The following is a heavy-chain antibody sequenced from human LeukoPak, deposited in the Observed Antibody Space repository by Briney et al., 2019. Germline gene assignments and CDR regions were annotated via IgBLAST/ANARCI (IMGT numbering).Heavy chain of an antibody. J-gene: IGHJ4*02. CDR1: AGSISTYY. CDR2: IYSSGST. CDR3: ARAYRYYDYSGYFDY. V-gene: IGHV4-59*01. Sequence: SETLSLTCTVSAGSISTYYWSWIRQPPGKGLEWIGYIYSSGSTNYNPSLKSRVTISVDTSKSQFSLRLNSVTAADTAVYYCARAYRYYDYSGYFDYWGQGSLVTVSS. D-gene: IGHD3-22*01.